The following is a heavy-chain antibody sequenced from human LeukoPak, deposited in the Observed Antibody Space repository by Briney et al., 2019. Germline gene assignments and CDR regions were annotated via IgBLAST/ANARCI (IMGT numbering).Heavy chain of an antibody. V-gene: IGHV5-51*01. J-gene: IGHJ4*02. CDR1: GYSFPTYW. CDR3: ARSLTVAREYNYGYGY. Sequence: GESLKISCKGSGYSFPTYWIGWVRQMLGKGLEWMGIIYPGDSDTRYSPSFQGQVTISADKSISTAYLQWSSLKASDTTMYYCARSLTVAREYNYGYGYWGQGTLVTVSS. CDR2: IYPGDSDT. D-gene: IGHD5-18*01.